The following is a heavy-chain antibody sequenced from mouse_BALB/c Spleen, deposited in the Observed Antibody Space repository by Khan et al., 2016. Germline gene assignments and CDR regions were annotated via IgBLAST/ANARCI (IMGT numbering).Heavy chain of an antibody. CDR2: IYPGDGDT. CDR1: GYTFTSYW. V-gene: IGHV1-87*01. CDR3: ASYDGSSYDYMDY. D-gene: IGHD1-1*01. Sequence: QVQLQQSGAELARPGASVKLSCKASGYTFTSYWMQWVKQRPGQGLEWIGAIYPGDGDTRYTQKFKGEATLTADKSSSTAYMQLSSLASVDSAVYYCASYDGSSYDYMDYWGQGTTLTVSS. J-gene: IGHJ2*01.